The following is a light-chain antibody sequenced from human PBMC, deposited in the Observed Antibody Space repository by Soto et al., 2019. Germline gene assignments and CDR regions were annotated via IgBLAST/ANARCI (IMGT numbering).Light chain of an antibody. CDR1: QSISRH. V-gene: IGKV1-39*01. CDR3: QQSFNSPPT. CDR2: AAS. Sequence: DILMTQSPSSLSASVGDRVTSTCRASQSISRHLNWYQQKPGKAPEFLSYAASSLQSGVPSRFSGSGSGTNYTLSISGQQPEDFAAYYCQQSFNSPPTFGKGTKVDIQ. J-gene: IGKJ1*01.